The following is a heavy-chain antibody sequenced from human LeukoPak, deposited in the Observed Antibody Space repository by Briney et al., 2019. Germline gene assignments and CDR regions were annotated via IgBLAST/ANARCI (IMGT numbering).Heavy chain of an antibody. J-gene: IGHJ4*02. CDR3: ARGELPYYYDSSGYYALNY. CDR1: GGTFISYA. V-gene: IGHV1-69*13. D-gene: IGHD3-22*01. CDR2: IIPIFGRA. Sequence: VASVKVSCKASGGTFISYAISWVRQAPGQGREWMGGIIPIFGRANYAQKFQGRVTITADESTSTAYMELSSLRSEDTAVYYCARGELPYYYDSSGYYALNYWGQGTLVTVSS.